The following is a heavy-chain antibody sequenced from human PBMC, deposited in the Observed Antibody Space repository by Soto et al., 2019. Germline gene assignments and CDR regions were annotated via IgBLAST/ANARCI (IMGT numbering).Heavy chain of an antibody. Sequence: GGSLRLSCAASGVTFSNYAMSWVRQAPGKGLEWVSAISGSGGSTYYADSVKGRFTISRDNSKNTLYLQMNSLRAEDTAVYYCALTDWAACDYWGQGTLVTVAA. CDR2: ISGSGGST. CDR3: ALTDWAACDY. V-gene: IGHV3-23*01. D-gene: IGHD3-9*01. J-gene: IGHJ4*02. CDR1: GVTFSNYA.